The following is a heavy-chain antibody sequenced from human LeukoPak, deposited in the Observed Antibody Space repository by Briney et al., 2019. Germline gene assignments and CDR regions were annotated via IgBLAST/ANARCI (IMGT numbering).Heavy chain of an antibody. V-gene: IGHV3-74*01. CDR2: INSDGSST. CDR1: GFTFSSYW. J-gene: IGHJ4*02. Sequence: GGSLRLSCAASGFTFSSYWMHWVRPVPGKGLVWVSRINSDGSSTSYADSVKGRFTISRDNAKNTLYLQMNSLRAEDTAVYYCARDFWTTVPFNYWGQGTLVTVSS. D-gene: IGHD4-11*01. CDR3: ARDFWTTVPFNY.